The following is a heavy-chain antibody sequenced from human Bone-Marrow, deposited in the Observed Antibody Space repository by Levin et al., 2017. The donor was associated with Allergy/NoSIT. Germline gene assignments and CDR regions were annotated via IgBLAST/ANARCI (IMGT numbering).Heavy chain of an antibody. D-gene: IGHD3-3*01. CDR3: ASPGTMFGVASGAWFDL. CDR1: GGTLSNSA. Sequence: ASVKVSCKASGGTLSNSAITWMRQAPGEGLEWMGGIIPLFGTAKYAQKFQGRVTITADESTRTAYMELSSLRAEDTAMYYCASPGTMFGVASGAWFDLWGQGTLVTVSS. CDR2: IIPLFGTA. V-gene: IGHV1-69*13. J-gene: IGHJ5*02.